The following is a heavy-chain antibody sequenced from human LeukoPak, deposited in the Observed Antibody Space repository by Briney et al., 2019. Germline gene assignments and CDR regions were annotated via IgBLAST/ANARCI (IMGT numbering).Heavy chain of an antibody. Sequence: ASEKVSCKASGGTFSSYAISWVRQPPGQGLEWMGGIISIFGTANCAQEFQGRVTITADESTSTAYMELSSLRSEDTAVYYCARALYYGSGSSQTYYFDYWGQGTLVTVSS. CDR3: ARALYYGSGSSQTYYFDY. V-gene: IGHV1-69*01. CDR1: GGTFSSYA. J-gene: IGHJ4*02. CDR2: IISIFGTA. D-gene: IGHD3-10*01.